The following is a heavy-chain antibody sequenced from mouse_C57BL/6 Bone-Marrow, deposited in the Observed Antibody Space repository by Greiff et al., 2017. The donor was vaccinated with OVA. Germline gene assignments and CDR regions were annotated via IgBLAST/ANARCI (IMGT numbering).Heavy chain of an antibody. Sequence: EVQLPQSGAELVRPGASVKLSCTASGFTIKDAYLHWVKQRPEQGLEWIGWIDPENGGTDYASKFQVKATIAADTSSNTASLQLSSLTSEDTAVYYCTCTTVVARGGDWYFDVWGTGTTVTVSS. CDR1: GFTIKDAY. J-gene: IGHJ1*03. CDR3: TCTTVVARGGDWYFDV. CDR2: IDPENGGT. V-gene: IGHV14-4*01. D-gene: IGHD1-1*01.